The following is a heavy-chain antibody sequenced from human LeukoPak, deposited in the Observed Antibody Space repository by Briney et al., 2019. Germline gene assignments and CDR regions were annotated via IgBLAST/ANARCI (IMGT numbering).Heavy chain of an antibody. V-gene: IGHV3-53*01. CDR3: ARRYGSGWYDY. CDR1: GFTFSSYS. D-gene: IGHD6-19*01. CDR2: IYSGGST. J-gene: IGHJ4*02. Sequence: GGSLRLSCAASGFTFSSYSMSWVRQAPGKGLEWVSFIYSGGSTYSADSVKGRFTISRDNSKNTLYLQMNSLRAEDTAVYYCARRYGSGWYDYWGQGTLVTVSS.